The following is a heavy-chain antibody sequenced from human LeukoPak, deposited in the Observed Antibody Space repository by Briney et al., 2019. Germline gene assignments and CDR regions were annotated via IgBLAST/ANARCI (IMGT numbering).Heavy chain of an antibody. D-gene: IGHD3-10*01. Sequence: GGSLRLSCAASGFTFSSYAMSWVRQAPGKGLEWVSAISGSGGSTYYADSVKGRFTISRDNSKNTLYLQMNSLRAEDTAVYYCAKDPLYGSGSDHRDYWGQGTLVTVSS. CDR2: ISGSGGST. V-gene: IGHV3-23*01. CDR3: AKDPLYGSGSDHRDY. J-gene: IGHJ4*02. CDR1: GFTFSSYA.